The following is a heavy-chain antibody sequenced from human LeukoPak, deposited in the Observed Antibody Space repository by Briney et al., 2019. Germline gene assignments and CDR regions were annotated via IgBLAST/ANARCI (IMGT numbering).Heavy chain of an antibody. D-gene: IGHD1-26*01. CDR3: AIRRWIVGATEVDY. CDR2: IYYSGSN. CDR1: GGTLSSSSLY. Sequence: SETLSLTCTVSGGTLSSSSLYWGWLRQPPGKGLVWIRSIYYSGSNYYNPSIKSRVTIFVVTSKNQFSLKLSSVTAADTAVYYCAIRRWIVGATEVDYWGQGTLVTVSS. V-gene: IGHV4-39*01. J-gene: IGHJ4*02.